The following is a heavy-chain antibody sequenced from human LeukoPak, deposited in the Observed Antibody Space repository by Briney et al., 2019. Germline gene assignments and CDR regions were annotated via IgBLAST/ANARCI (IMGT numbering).Heavy chain of an antibody. Sequence: ASVKVSCKASGYTFTSYAMNWVRQAPGQGLEWMGWINTNTGNPTYAQGFAGRFVFSLDTSVSTAYLQISSLKAEDTAVYYCARERNHCSSTSCYGGVNAFDIWGQGTMVTVSS. CDR2: INTNTGNP. J-gene: IGHJ3*02. V-gene: IGHV7-4-1*02. CDR3: ARERNHCSSTSCYGGVNAFDI. CDR1: GYTFTSYA. D-gene: IGHD2-2*01.